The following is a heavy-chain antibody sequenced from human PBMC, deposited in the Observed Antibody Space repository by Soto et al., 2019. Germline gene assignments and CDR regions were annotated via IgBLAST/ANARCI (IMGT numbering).Heavy chain of an antibody. J-gene: IGHJ6*04. CDR1: GGSITHYY. Sequence: QVQLQESGPGLVKPSETLSLTCAVSGGSITHYYWSWIRQPPGQGLEWIGYIYNSGNTKYNPSLKGRVTILMDTSKSQCSLKLRSVTSADTAVYYCARDFNVGLTDMRDPGGMGVWGRGTTVTVSS. V-gene: IGHV4-59*01. CDR2: IYNSGNT. D-gene: IGHD1-20*01. CDR3: ARDFNVGLTDMRDPGGMGV.